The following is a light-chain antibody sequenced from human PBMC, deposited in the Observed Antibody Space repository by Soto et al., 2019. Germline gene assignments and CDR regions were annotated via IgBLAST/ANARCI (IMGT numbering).Light chain of an antibody. CDR2: AAS. J-gene: IGKJ1*01. CDR1: QGISSY. Sequence: AIRMTQSPSSFSASTGARVTITGRASQGISSYLAWYQQKPGKAPKLLIYAASTLQSGVPSRFSGSGSGTDFTLTISCLQSEDFATYYCQQYYSYPRTFGQGTKVEIK. V-gene: IGKV1-8*01. CDR3: QQYYSYPRT.